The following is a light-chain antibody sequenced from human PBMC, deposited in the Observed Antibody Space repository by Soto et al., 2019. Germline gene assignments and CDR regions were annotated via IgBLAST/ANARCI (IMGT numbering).Light chain of an antibody. V-gene: IGKV3-15*01. CDR3: QQYNNWPPYT. CDR1: QSVSSN. CDR2: GES. J-gene: IGKJ2*01. Sequence: EIVMTQSPDTLSVSPGERATLSCRASQSVSSNVAWYQQKPGQAPRLLIYGESTRATGIPARFSGSVSGTEFTLTISSLQSEDFAVYYCQQYNNWPPYTFGQGTKLEIK.